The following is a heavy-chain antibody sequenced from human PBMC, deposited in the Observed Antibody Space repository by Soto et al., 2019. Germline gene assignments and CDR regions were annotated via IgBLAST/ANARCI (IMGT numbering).Heavy chain of an antibody. Sequence: ASLKVSCNASGYTFTGYYIPWVLQAPGQGLEWMGWINPNSGGTNYAQKFQGWVTMTRDTSISTAYMELSRLRSDDTAVYYCARAGHNDYEDPMNSCYGMDVWGQGTTVTVSS. CDR1: GYTFTGYY. CDR2: INPNSGGT. V-gene: IGHV1-2*04. D-gene: IGHD4-17*01. J-gene: IGHJ6*02. CDR3: ARAGHNDYEDPMNSCYGMDV.